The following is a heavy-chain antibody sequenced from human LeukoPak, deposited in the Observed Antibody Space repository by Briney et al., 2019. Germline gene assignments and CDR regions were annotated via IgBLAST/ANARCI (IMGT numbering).Heavy chain of an antibody. CDR3: ARDPGYSSSWYEENYFDY. D-gene: IGHD6-13*01. Sequence: ASVKVSCKASGYTFTGYYMHWVRQAPGQGLGWMGWINPNSGGTNYAQKFQGRVTMTRDTSISTAYMELSRLRSDDTAVYYCARDPGYSSSWYEENYFDYWGQGTLVTVSS. CDR1: GYTFTGYY. V-gene: IGHV1-2*02. CDR2: INPNSGGT. J-gene: IGHJ4*02.